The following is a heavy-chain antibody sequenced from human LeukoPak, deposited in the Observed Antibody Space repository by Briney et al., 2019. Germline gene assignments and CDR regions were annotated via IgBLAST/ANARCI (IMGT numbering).Heavy chain of an antibody. CDR2: ISSSSSTI. J-gene: IGHJ4*02. Sequence: GGSLRLSCAASGFTFSSYSMNWVRQAPGKGLEWVSYISSSSSTIYYADSVKGRFTISRDNAKNSLYLQMNSLRDEDTAVYYCARDLGYYGSGRYYFDYWGQGTLVTVSS. CDR3: ARDLGYYGSGRYYFDY. V-gene: IGHV3-48*02. D-gene: IGHD3-10*01. CDR1: GFTFSSYS.